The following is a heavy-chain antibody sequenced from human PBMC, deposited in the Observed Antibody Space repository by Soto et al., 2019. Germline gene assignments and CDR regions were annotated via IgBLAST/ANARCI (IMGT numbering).Heavy chain of an antibody. V-gene: IGHV1-3*01. J-gene: IGHJ4*02. CDR1: GYTFTSYA. CDR2: INAGNGNT. D-gene: IGHD3-9*01. Sequence: ASVKVSCKASGYTFTSYAMHWVRQAPGQRLEWMGWINAGNGNTKYSQKFQGRVTITRDTSASTAYMELSSLRSEDTAVYYCASSYDILTGIDYWGQGTRVTVSS. CDR3: ASSYDILTGIDY.